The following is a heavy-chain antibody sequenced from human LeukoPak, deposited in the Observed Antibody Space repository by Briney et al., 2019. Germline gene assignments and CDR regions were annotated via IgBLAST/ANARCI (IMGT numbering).Heavy chain of an antibody. J-gene: IGHJ6*02. CDR2: ISSSSSYI. CDR3: AKYMYSSGPGVDYGMDV. Sequence: GGSLRLSCAASGFTFSSYSMNWVRQAPGKGLEWVSSISSSSSYIYYADSVKGRFTISRDNSKNTLYLQMNSLRAEDTAVYYCAKYMYSSGPGVDYGMDVWGQGTTVTVSS. V-gene: IGHV3-21*04. CDR1: GFTFSSYS. D-gene: IGHD6-19*01.